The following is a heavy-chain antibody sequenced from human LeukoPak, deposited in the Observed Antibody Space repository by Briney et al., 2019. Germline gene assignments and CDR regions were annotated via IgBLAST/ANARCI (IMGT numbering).Heavy chain of an antibody. Sequence: SVKVSCKASGGTFSSYAISWVRQAPGQGLEWMGRIIPILGIANYAQKFQGRVTITADKSTSTAYMELSSLRSEDTAAYYCAAMRPIRYCSSTSCFVNWFDPWGQGTLVTVSS. CDR3: AAMRPIRYCSSTSCFVNWFDP. D-gene: IGHD2-2*01. CDR2: IIPILGIA. CDR1: GGTFSSYA. J-gene: IGHJ5*02. V-gene: IGHV1-69*04.